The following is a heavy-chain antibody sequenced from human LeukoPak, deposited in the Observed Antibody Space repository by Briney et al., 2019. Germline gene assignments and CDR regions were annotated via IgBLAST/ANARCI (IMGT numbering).Heavy chain of an antibody. J-gene: IGHJ5*02. Sequence: GGSLRLSCAASGFTFSSYNMNWVRQAPGKGLEWVSSISSSSSYIYYADSVKGQFTISRHNAKNSLYLQMNSPRAEDTAVYYCARDDKRPLNYFDPWGQGTLVTVSS. V-gene: IGHV3-21*01. D-gene: IGHD1-7*01. CDR2: ISSSSSYI. CDR3: ARDDKRPLNYFDP. CDR1: GFTFSSYN.